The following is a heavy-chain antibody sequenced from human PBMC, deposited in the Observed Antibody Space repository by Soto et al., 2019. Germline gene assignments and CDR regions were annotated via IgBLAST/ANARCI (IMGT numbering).Heavy chain of an antibody. CDR1: SGSISSSNW. CDR3: ARVGIGSGIMGYMDV. CDR2: IYHSGST. Sequence: QVQLQESGPGLVKPSGPLSLTCAVSSGSISSSNWWSWGRQPPGKGLEWIGEIYHSGSTNYNPSLKSRVTISVDKSKNQFSLKLSSVTAADTAVYYCARVGIGSGIMGYMDVWGKGTTVTVSS. V-gene: IGHV4-4*02. J-gene: IGHJ6*03. D-gene: IGHD3-10*01.